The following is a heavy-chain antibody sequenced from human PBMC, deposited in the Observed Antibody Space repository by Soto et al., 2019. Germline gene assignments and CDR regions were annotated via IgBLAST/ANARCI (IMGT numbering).Heavy chain of an antibody. CDR2: TYYRSKWYN. V-gene: IGHV6-1*01. D-gene: IGHD1-26*01. J-gene: IGHJ5*02. CDR1: GDSVSSDSGA. CDR3: SGGGAGAPFDP. Sequence: QTLSLTCAISGDSVSSDSGAWNWIRQSPSGGLEWLGRTYYRSKWYNEYAASVRSRITINPDTSKNQFSLQLYSVSPEDTALYYCSGGGAGAPFDPWGQGTLVTVSS.